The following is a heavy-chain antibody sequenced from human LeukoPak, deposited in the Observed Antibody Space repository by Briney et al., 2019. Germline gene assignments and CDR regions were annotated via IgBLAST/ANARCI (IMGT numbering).Heavy chain of an antibody. CDR1: GFTFSGSA. V-gene: IGHV3-30*01. CDR3: ARGAGTTVYYMDV. CDR2: ISSDGSNK. D-gene: IGHD1-7*01. Sequence: GGSLRLSCAASGFTFSGSAMHWVRQAPGKGLEWVAVISSDGSNKYYADSVKGQFTISRDNSNNTLYLQMNSLRPEDTAVYYCARGAGTTVYYMDVWGKGTTVTVSS. J-gene: IGHJ6*03.